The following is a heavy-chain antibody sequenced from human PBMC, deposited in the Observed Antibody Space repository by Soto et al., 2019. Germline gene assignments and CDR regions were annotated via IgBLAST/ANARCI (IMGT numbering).Heavy chain of an antibody. CDR3: ARDCGSHYGSGTYSGMDV. J-gene: IGHJ6*02. D-gene: IGHD3-10*01. CDR2: IYYSGST. Sequence: QVQLQESGPGLVKPSQTLSLTCTVSGGSISSSDYYWSWIRQPPGKGLEWIGYIYYSGSTYYNPSLKSRVTISVDTSKNQFSLKLSSVTAADTAVYYCARDCGSHYGSGTYSGMDVWGQGTTVTVSS. CDR1: GGSISSSDYY. V-gene: IGHV4-30-4*01.